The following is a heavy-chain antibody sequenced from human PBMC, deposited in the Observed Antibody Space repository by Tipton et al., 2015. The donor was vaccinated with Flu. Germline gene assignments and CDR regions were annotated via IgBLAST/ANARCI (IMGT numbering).Heavy chain of an antibody. Sequence: TLSLTCAVYGGSFSGYYWSWIRQPPGKGLEWIGEINHSGSTNYNPSLKSRVTISVDTSKNQFSLKLSSVTAADTAVYYCARGLKTIQLWREGPNYYYYYGMDVWGQGTTVTVSS. CDR1: GGSFSGYY. CDR3: ARGLKTIQLWREGPNYYYYYGMDV. D-gene: IGHD5-18*01. J-gene: IGHJ6*02. CDR2: INHSGST. V-gene: IGHV4-34*01.